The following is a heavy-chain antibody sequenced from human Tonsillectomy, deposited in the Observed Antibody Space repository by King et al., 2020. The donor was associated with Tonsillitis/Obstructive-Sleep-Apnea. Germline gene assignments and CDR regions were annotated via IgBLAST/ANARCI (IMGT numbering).Heavy chain of an antibody. J-gene: IGHJ4*02. Sequence: VQLVESGGGVVQPGRSLRLSCAASGFTFSSYAMHWVRQAPGKGLEWVAVISYDGSNKYYADSVKGRFTISRDNPKNTLYLQMNSLRAEDTAVYYCARGTFGDRGDYWGQGTLVTVSS. D-gene: IGHD3-10*01. CDR3: ARGTFGDRGDY. CDR2: ISYDGSNK. V-gene: IGHV3-30*01. CDR1: GFTFSSYA.